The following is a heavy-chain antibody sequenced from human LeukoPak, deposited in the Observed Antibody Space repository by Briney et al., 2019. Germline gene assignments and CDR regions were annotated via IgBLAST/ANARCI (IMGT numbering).Heavy chain of an antibody. V-gene: IGHV3-11*01. CDR3: AREGDTAMERLTRRYYYYMDV. J-gene: IGHJ6*03. D-gene: IGHD5-18*01. CDR1: GFIFSDYY. CDR2: ISSSGSTM. Sequence: GGSLRLSCAASGFIFSDYYMSWIRQAPGKGLEWVSYISSSGSTMYYTDSVKGRFTISRDNAKDSLYLQMNSLRAEDTAVYYCAREGDTAMERLTRRYYYYMDVWGKGTTVTVSS.